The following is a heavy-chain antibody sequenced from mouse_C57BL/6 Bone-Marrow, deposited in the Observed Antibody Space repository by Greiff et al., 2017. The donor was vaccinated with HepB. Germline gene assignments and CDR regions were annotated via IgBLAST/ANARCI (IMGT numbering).Heavy chain of an antibody. Sequence: DVQLVESGGDLVKPGGSLKLSCAASGFTFSSYGMSWVRQTPDKRLEWVATISSGGSYTYYPDSVKGRFTISRDNAKNTLYLQRSSLKSEDTAMYYCARHTFDYWGQGTTLTVSS. V-gene: IGHV5-6*01. CDR2: ISSGGSYT. CDR3: ARHTFDY. J-gene: IGHJ2*01. CDR1: GFTFSSYG.